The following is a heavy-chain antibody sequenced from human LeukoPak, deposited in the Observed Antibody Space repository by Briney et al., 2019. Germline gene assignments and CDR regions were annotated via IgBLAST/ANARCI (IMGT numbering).Heavy chain of an antibody. Sequence: ASVKVSCKGSGYTFTGYYMHWVRQAPGQGREWVGWINPNSGGTNYAQKFQGRVTMTRDTSISRAYMELTRLRSDDTAVYYCARDRDNWFDPWGQGTLVTVSS. V-gene: IGHV1-2*02. CDR1: GYTFTGYY. CDR2: INPNSGGT. CDR3: ARDRDNWFDP. J-gene: IGHJ5*01.